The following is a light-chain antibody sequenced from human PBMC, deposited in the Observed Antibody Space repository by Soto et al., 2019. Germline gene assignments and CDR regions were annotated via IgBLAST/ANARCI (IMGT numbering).Light chain of an antibody. CDR3: SSYTSSSTPVV. Sequence: QSALTQPASVSGSPGQSITISCTGTSSDVGGYNYVSWYQQHPGKAPKLMIYEVSNRPSGVSNRFSGSKSGNTASLTISGLQSEDEADYYCSSYTSSSTPVVFSGGTNLTVL. J-gene: IGLJ2*01. V-gene: IGLV2-14*01. CDR1: SSDVGGYNY. CDR2: EVS.